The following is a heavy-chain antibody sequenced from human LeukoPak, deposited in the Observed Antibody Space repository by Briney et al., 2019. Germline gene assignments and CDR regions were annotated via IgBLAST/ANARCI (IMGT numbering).Heavy chain of an antibody. Sequence: PGGSLRLSCAASGFTFSRNAMNWVRQAPGKGLEWVSVIYSGGSTYYADSVKGRFTISRDNSKNTLYLQMNSLRAEDTAVYYCARSVRPSRLGYWGQGTLVTVSS. D-gene: IGHD3-10*01. J-gene: IGHJ4*02. CDR1: GFTFSRNA. V-gene: IGHV3-53*01. CDR3: ARSVRPSRLGY. CDR2: IYSGGST.